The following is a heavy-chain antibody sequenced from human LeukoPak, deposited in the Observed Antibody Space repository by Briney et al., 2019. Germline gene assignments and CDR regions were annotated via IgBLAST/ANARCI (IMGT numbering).Heavy chain of an antibody. J-gene: IGHJ4*02. Sequence: GGSLRLSCAASGFTFSSYAMSWVRQAPGKGLEWVSAISGSGGSTYYAASVKGRFTISRDNSKHTLYLQMNSLRAQDTAVYYCAKDPGQWLTRLFDYWGQGTLVTVSS. D-gene: IGHD6-19*01. CDR3: AKDPGQWLTRLFDY. CDR2: ISGSGGST. CDR1: GFTFSSYA. V-gene: IGHV3-23*01.